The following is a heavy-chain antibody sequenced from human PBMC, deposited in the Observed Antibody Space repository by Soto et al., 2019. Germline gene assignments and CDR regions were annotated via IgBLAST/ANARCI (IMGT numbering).Heavy chain of an antibody. D-gene: IGHD6-13*01. CDR1: GYTFTSYD. V-gene: IGHV1-8*01. CDR2: MNPNSGNT. J-gene: IGHJ4*02. Sequence: ASVKVSCKASGYTFTSYDINWVRQATGQGLEWMGWMNPNSGNTGYAQKFQGRVTMTRNTSISTAYMELSSLRSEDTAVYYCARDAAKYSSSWWDYWGQGTLVTVSS. CDR3: ARDAAKYSSSWWDY.